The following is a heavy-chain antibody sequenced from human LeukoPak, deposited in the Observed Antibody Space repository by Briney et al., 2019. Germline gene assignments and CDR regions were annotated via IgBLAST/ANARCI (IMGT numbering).Heavy chain of an antibody. D-gene: IGHD5-12*01. Sequence: GGSLRLSCAASGFTFSSYWMSWVRQAPGKGLEWVANIKQDGSEKYYVDSVKGRFTISRDNAKNSLYLQMNSLRAEDTAVYYCAGDGLGDAFDIWGQGTMVTVSS. CDR3: AGDGLGDAFDI. CDR1: GFTFSSYW. CDR2: IKQDGSEK. J-gene: IGHJ3*02. V-gene: IGHV3-7*04.